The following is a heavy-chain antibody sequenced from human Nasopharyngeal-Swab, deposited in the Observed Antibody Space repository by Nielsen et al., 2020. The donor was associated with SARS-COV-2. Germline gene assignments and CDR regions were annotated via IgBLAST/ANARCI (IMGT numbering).Heavy chain of an antibody. V-gene: IGHV3-21*01. Sequence: GGSLRLSCAASGFTFSSYSMNWVRQAPGKGLEWVSPISSSSSYIYYADSVKGRFTISRDNAKNSLYLQMNSLRAEDTAVYYCAPPAGDAFDIWGQGTMVTVSS. J-gene: IGHJ3*02. CDR1: GFTFSSYS. D-gene: IGHD6-13*01. CDR3: APPAGDAFDI. CDR2: ISSSSSYI.